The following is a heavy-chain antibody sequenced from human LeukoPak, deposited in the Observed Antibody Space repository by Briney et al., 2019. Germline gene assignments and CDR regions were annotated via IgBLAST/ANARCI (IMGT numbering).Heavy chain of an antibody. CDR1: EFAFRSYA. J-gene: IGHJ3*02. V-gene: IGHV3-64*01. D-gene: IGHD3-16*01. CDR2: ITNTGDST. CDR3: ARGALTYGFDI. Sequence: PGGSLRLSCTASEFAFRSYAMYWVRQAPGKGLEYVAAITNTGDSTHYASSVKGRFTISRDNSKNTLYLQMGSLRVEDMAVYYCARGALTYGFDIWGQGTMLTVSS.